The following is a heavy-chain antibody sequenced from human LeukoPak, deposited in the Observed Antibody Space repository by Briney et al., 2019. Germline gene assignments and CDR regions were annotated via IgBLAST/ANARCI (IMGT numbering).Heavy chain of an antibody. D-gene: IGHD3-3*02. J-gene: IGHJ4*02. Sequence: GGSLTLFCAASGFMFKSYAMGWVRQAPGKGLEWLSGITGRGDDTKYADSVKGRFIISGENSKNTVNHHLNGLTVEDAAVYYCAKDIFSSVGTPDYWGQGTRVTVSS. CDR1: GFMFKSYA. CDR3: AKDIFSSVGTPDY. CDR2: ITGRGDDT. V-gene: IGHV3-23*01.